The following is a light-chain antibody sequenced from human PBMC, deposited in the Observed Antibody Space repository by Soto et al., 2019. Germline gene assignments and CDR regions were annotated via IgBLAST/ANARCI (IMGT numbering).Light chain of an antibody. J-gene: IGKJ5*01. CDR3: QQYNNWPSIT. CDR1: QIVGRN. V-gene: IGKV3-15*01. CDR2: GAS. Sequence: ELVMTQSPGTLSLSPVARAILSWRSSQIVGRNLVWYQHKPGQARRLLIYGASTRATGIPARFSGSGSGTEFTLTIRSLQSEDFAVYYCQQYNNWPSITCGKGQRREIK.